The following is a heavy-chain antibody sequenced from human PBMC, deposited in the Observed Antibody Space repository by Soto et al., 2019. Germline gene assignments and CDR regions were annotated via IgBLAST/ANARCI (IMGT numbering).Heavy chain of an antibody. D-gene: IGHD6-13*01. CDR3: ERGKQQLVPGWFDP. J-gene: IGHJ5*02. CDR2: IYYSGST. CDR1: GGSISGYY. V-gene: IGHV4-59*01. Sequence: SETLSLTCTVSGGSISGYYWSWFRQPPGKGLEWIGYIYYSGSTNYNPSLKSRVTISVDTSKNQFSLKLSSVTAADTAVYYCERGKQQLVPGWFDPWGQGTLVT.